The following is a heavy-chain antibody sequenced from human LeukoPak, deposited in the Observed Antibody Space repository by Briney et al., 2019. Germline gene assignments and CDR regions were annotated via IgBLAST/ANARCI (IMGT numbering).Heavy chain of an antibody. CDR2: ISGSGSTI. J-gene: IGHJ4*02. CDR1: GFTFSDYY. D-gene: IGHD3-10*01. Sequence: KTGGSLRLSCAASGFTFSDYYMSWLRQAPGKGLEWVSYISGSGSTIYYADSVKGRFTISRDNAKNSLYLQMNSLRAEGTAVYYCASGVASYYYGSGSYPADYWGQGTLVTVSS. V-gene: IGHV3-11*04. CDR3: ASGVASYYYGSGSYPADY.